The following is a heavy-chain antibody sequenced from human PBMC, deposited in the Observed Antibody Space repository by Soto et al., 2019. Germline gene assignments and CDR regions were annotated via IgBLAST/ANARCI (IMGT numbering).Heavy chain of an antibody. CDR1: GFSLSTTGVG. V-gene: IGHV2-5*02. Sequence: QITLKESGPTLVKPTQTLTLTCTFSGFSLSTTGVGVGWIRQPAGKALEWLALIYWDDDKRYSPSLTSRLTISKDTSKIQVVLTLTDMEPADTASYYCTLAKIYCIDTYCTSWFDSRGQGTLVTVSS. J-gene: IGHJ5*01. CDR2: IYWDDDK. D-gene: IGHD2-15*01. CDR3: TLAKIYCIDTYCTSWFDS.